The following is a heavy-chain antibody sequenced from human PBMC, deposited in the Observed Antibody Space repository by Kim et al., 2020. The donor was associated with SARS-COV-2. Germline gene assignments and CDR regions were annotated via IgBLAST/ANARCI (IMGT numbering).Heavy chain of an antibody. CDR2: IRSKANSDAT. V-gene: IGHV3-73*01. J-gene: IGHJ3*02. CDR1: GFTLSGSA. Sequence: GGSLRLSCAASGFTLSGSAMHWVRQASGKGLEWVGRIRSKANSDATTYAASVKGSFTISRDDSKNTAYLQMNSLNTEDTAVYYCARGPPYSESYWDAFDIWGQGKMVTVSS. CDR3: ARGPPYSESYWDAFDI. D-gene: IGHD1-26*01.